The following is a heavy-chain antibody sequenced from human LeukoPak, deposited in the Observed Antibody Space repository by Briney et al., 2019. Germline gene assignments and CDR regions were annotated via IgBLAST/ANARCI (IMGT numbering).Heavy chain of an antibody. CDR3: ARDPYDVEMATTGGRYFDY. Sequence: ASVKVSCKASGYTFTSYGISWVRQAPGQGLEWMGWISAYNGNTNYAQKPQGRVTMTTDTSTSTAYMELRSLRSDDTAVYYCARDPYDVEMATTGGRYFDYWGQGTLVTVSS. V-gene: IGHV1-18*01. D-gene: IGHD5-24*01. J-gene: IGHJ4*02. CDR1: GYTFTSYG. CDR2: ISAYNGNT.